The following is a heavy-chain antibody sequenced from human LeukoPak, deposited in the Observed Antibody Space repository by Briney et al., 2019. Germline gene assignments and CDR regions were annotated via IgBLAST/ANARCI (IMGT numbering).Heavy chain of an antibody. CDR3: AKDRGSYRDYYYYYMDV. Sequence: PGGSLRLSCAASGFTFSSYGMHWVRQAPGKGLEWVAFIRYDGSNKYYADSVKGRFTISRDNSKNTLYLQMNSLRAEDTAVYYCAKDRGSYRDYYYYYMDVWGKGTTVTISS. D-gene: IGHD3-16*02. J-gene: IGHJ6*03. CDR1: GFTFSSYG. V-gene: IGHV3-30*02. CDR2: IRYDGSNK.